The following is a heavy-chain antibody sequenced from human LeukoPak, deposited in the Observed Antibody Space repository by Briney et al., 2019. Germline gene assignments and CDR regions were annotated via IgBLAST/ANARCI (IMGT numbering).Heavy chain of an antibody. V-gene: IGHV4-59*01. D-gene: IGHD6-13*01. J-gene: IGHJ4*02. CDR3: ARQPSSWFTSFDS. CDR1: GGSLSSYF. CDR2: IYYSGST. Sequence: PSETLSLTRTVSGGSLSSYFWSWIRQPPGKGLEWIAYIYYSGSTNYNPSLKSRVTISVDTSKNQFSLKLSSVTAADTAVYYCARQPSSWFTSFDSWGQGTLVTVSS.